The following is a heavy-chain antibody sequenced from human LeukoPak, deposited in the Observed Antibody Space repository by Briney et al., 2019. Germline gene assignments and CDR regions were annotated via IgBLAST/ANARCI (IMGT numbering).Heavy chain of an antibody. CDR1: GFTFSSYA. Sequence: GGSLRLSCAASGFTFSSYAMHWVRQAPGKGLEWVAVISYDGSNKYYADSVKGRFTISRDNSKNTLYLQMNSLRAEDTAVYYCAREYLAYCSGGSCYMGGNWFDPWGQGTLVTVSS. CDR2: ISYDGSNK. CDR3: AREYLAYCSGGSCYMGGNWFDP. D-gene: IGHD2-15*01. J-gene: IGHJ5*02. V-gene: IGHV3-30*04.